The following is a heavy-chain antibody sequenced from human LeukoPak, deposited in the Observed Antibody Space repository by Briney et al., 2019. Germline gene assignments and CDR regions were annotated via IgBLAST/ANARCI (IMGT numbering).Heavy chain of an antibody. D-gene: IGHD3-22*01. J-gene: IGHJ3*02. CDR1: GFTFSSYW. CDR3: ARVIVVSEAFDI. Sequence: GGSLRLSCAASGFTFSSYWMHWVTQAPGKGRVWVSRINSDGSRKSYADSVKGRFTISRDNAKNTLYLQMNSLRAEDTAVYYCARVIVVSEAFDIWGQGTMVTVSS. V-gene: IGHV3-74*01. CDR2: INSDGSRK.